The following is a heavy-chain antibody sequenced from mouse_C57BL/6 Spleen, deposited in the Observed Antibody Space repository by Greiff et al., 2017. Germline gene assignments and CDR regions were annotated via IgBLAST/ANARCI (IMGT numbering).Heavy chain of an antibody. D-gene: IGHD2-1*01. V-gene: IGHV1-9*01. J-gene: IGHJ1*03. CDR2: ILPGSGST. CDR1: GYTFTGYW. Sequence: VQLQQSGAELMKPGASVKLSCKATGYTFTGYWIEWVKQRPGHGLEWIGEILPGSGSTNYNEKFKGKATFTAYTSSNTAYMHLSSLTTEASAIYNCAGGGKGYFDVWGTGTTVTVST. CDR3: AGGGKGYFDV.